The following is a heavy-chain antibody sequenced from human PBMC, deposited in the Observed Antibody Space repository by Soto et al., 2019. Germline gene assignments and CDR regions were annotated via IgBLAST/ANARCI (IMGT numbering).Heavy chain of an antibody. J-gene: IGHJ6*03. D-gene: IGHD3-10*01. CDR3: ARGKAESPRGAYYYYYYMDV. V-gene: IGHV4-34*01. CDR1: GGSVSGYY. Sequence: QVQLPQWGAGLLKPSETLSLTCAVYGGSVSGYYWSWIRQPPGKGLEWIGEINHSGSTNSNPSLKSRVTISVDTSKNQFSLKLSSVTAADTAVYYCARGKAESPRGAYYYYYYMDVWGKGTTVTVSS. CDR2: INHSGST.